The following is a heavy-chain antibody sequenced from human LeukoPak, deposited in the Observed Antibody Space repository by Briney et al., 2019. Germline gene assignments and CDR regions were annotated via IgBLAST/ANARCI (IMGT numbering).Heavy chain of an antibody. D-gene: IGHD6-19*01. CDR3: ARGTTGYSSGRGPFGY. J-gene: IGHJ4*02. CDR1: GGSFSGYY. CDR2: IYYSGST. Sequence: SETLSLTCAVYGGSFSGYYWSWIRQPPGKGLEWIGNIYYSGSTNYNPSLKSRVTISVDTSKNQFSLKLSSVTAADTAVYYCARGTTGYSSGRGPFGYWGQGTLVTVSS. V-gene: IGHV4-59*01.